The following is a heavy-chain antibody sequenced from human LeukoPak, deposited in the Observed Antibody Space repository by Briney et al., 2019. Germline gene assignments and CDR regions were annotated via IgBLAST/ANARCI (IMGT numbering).Heavy chain of an antibody. Sequence: PGGSLRLSCAASGFYFANYAMNWVRQAPGKGLEWVSSVSSSSSYIYYVDSVKGRFTISRDNAKNSLYLQMNSLRAEDTAVYYCARDSVSGGPLFDYWGQGTLVTVSS. CDR1: GFYFANYA. CDR3: ARDSVSGGPLFDY. J-gene: IGHJ4*02. CDR2: VSSSSSYI. D-gene: IGHD3-10*01. V-gene: IGHV3-21*01.